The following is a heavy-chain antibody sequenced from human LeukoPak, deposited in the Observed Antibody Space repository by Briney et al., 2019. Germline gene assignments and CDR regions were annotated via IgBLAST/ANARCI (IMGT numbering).Heavy chain of an antibody. CDR1: GGSISSYY. CDR2: IYYSGST. V-gene: IGHV4-59*01. Sequence: PSETLSLTCTVSGGSISSYYWSWIRQPPGKGLEWIGYIYYSGSTNYNPSLKSRVTISVDTSKNQFSLKLSSVTAADTAVYYCARDVKIGGHIEYWGQGTLVTVSS. CDR3: ARDVKIGGHIEY. J-gene: IGHJ4*02. D-gene: IGHD3-10*01.